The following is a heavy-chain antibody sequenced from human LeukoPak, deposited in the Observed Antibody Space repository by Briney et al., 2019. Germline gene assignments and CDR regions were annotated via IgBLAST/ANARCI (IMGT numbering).Heavy chain of an antibody. CDR3: ARDEGYGENYYMDV. J-gene: IGHJ6*03. D-gene: IGHD5-12*01. V-gene: IGHV4-39*07. CDR1: GGSVTASSYY. Sequence: SETLSLTCTVSGGSVTASSYYWAWVRQPPGKGLEWIGSIYYSRSPHYNPSLTTRVTMSVDTSKNQFSLKLSSVTAADTAVYYCARDEGYGENYYMDVWGKGTTVTVSS. CDR2: IYYSRSP.